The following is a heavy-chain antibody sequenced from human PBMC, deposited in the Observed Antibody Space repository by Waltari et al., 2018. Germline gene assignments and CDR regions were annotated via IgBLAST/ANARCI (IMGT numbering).Heavy chain of an antibody. Sequence: EVQLVESGGGLIQPGGSLRLSCAASGFTVSSNYMSWVRQAPGKGLEWVSVIYSGGSTYYADSVKGRFTISRDNSKNTLYLQMNSLRAEDTAVYYCARGPTSSNPYYYYGMDVWGQGTTVTVSS. CDR3: ARGPTSSNPYYYYGMDV. D-gene: IGHD6-6*01. J-gene: IGHJ6*02. CDR1: GFTVSSNY. CDR2: IYSGGST. V-gene: IGHV3-53*01.